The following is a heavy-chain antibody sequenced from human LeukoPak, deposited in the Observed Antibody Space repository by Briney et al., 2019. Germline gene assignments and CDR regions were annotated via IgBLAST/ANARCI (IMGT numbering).Heavy chain of an antibody. D-gene: IGHD6-19*01. CDR1: GFTFSRYA. J-gene: IGHJ4*02. V-gene: IGHV3-23*01. CDR2: ISVSGGST. Sequence: GGSLRLSCAASGFTFSRYAMTWVRQAPGKGLEWVSVISVSGGSTDYTHSVKGRFTISRDNFKNTVSLQMNSLGAEDTAVYYCAKLPSSASYYFDYWGQGPLVTVSS. CDR3: AKLPSSASYYFDY.